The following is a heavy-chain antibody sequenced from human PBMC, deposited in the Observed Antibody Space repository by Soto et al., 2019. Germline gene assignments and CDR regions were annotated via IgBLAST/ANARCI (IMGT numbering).Heavy chain of an antibody. Sequence: SVKVSCKASGGTFSSYAISWALQAPGQGLEWMGWIIPIFGTANYAQKFQGRVTITADESTSTAYMELSSLRSEDTAVYYCARDQITMVRGVIVDYYYYGMDVWGQGTTVTVSS. CDR1: GGTFSSYA. J-gene: IGHJ6*02. V-gene: IGHV1-69*13. CDR3: ARDQITMVRGVIVDYYYYGMDV. D-gene: IGHD3-10*01. CDR2: IIPIFGTA.